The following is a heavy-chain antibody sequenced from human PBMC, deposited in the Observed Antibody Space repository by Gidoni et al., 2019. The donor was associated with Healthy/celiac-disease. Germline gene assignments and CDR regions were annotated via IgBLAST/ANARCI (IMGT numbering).Heavy chain of an antibody. CDR2: IYYSGST. V-gene: IGHV4-59*08. CDR3: ARIDGGFDP. J-gene: IGHJ5*02. Sequence: QVQLQESAPGLVKPSATLSLTCTVSGGSISSYYWSWIRQPPGKGLEWIGYIYYSGSTNYNPSLKRRVTISVDTSKNRFSLKLSSVTAADTAVYYCARIDGGFDPWGQGTLVTVSS. CDR1: GGSISSYY.